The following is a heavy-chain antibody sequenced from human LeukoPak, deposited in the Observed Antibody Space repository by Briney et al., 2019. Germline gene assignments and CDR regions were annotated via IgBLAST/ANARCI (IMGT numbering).Heavy chain of an antibody. CDR1: GFTFRSYA. D-gene: IGHD3-3*01. CDR3: AKGAQYDFWTGYTLEYFDV. J-gene: IGHJ4*02. V-gene: IGHV3-23*01. CDR2: ISGSGTST. Sequence: GGSLRLSCAASGFTFRSYAMSWVRQAPGKGLEWVLAISGSGTSTYYADSVKGRFTISRDNSNNTLYLQINSLRAEDTAAYYCAKGAQYDFWTGYTLEYFDVWGKGTLVTVSS.